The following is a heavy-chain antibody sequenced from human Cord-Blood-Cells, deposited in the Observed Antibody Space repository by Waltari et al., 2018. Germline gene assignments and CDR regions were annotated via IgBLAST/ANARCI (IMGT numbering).Heavy chain of an antibody. V-gene: IGHV1-69*01. CDR2: IIPNFGTA. CDR3: ARRCSGVSCYSDYYDGRVV. D-gene: IGHD2-15*01. CDR1: GGTFSSYA. Sequence: QVQLVQSGAEVKKPGSSVKVYCKASGGTFSSYAISWVRQAPGQGLEWMGGIIPNFGTANYAQKFQGRVTITADESTGPADMELSSVGSEHTAGYYCARRCSGVSCYSDYYDGRVVCGQGTTVTVSS. J-gene: IGHJ6*02.